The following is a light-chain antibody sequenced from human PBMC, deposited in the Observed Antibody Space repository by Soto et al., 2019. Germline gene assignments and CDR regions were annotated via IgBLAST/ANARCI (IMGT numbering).Light chain of an antibody. J-gene: IGLJ1*01. Sequence: QSVLTQPASVSGSPGKSITISCNGNSSDVGFYKLVSWYQQHPGKVPKLIISEDNKRPSGVSNRFSGSKSGNTSSLTISGLQAEDEADYYCCAYAGGAIFGVLGTGTKGTGL. V-gene: IGLV2-23*01. CDR3: CAYAGGAIFGV. CDR1: SSDVGFYKL. CDR2: EDN.